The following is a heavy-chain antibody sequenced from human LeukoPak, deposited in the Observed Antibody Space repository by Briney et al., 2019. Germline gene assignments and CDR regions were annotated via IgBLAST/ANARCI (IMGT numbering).Heavy chain of an antibody. Sequence: SGGSLRLSCAASGFIFSNYAMSWVRQAPGKGLEWVSTVSGSGDKTYYADSVKGRFTFARDNSKNTLYLQMNSLRAEDTAVYYCARDCSGSSCYSEYYWGQGTLVTVSS. D-gene: IGHD2-15*01. CDR3: ARDCSGSSCYSEYY. CDR1: GFIFSNYA. CDR2: VSGSGDKT. V-gene: IGHV3-23*01. J-gene: IGHJ4*02.